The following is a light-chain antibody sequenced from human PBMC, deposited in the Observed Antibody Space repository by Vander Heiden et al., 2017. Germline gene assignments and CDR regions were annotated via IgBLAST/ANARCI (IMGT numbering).Light chain of an antibody. J-gene: IGLJ1*01. Sequence: QSALTQPASVSGSPGQSITIPCTGTSSDVGGYNYVSWYQQHPGKAPKLMSYDVSNRPSGVSNRFAGSKSGNTASPTISGLQAEDEAYYYCSSYTSSSTEVFGTGTKVTVL. CDR2: DVS. CDR3: SSYTSSSTEV. CDR1: SSDVGGYNY. V-gene: IGLV2-14*03.